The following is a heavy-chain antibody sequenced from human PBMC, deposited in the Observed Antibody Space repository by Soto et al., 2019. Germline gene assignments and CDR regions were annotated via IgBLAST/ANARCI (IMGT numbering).Heavy chain of an antibody. CDR2: IYYSGST. CDR3: ARSVTTEGYYFDY. J-gene: IGHJ4*02. D-gene: IGHD4-17*01. CDR1: GGSISSYY. V-gene: IGHV4-59*12. Sequence: PSETLSLTCTVSGGSISSYYWSWIRQPPGKGLEWIGYIYYSGSTNYNPSLKSRVTISVDKSKNQFSLKLSSVTAADTAVYYCARSVTTEGYYFDYWGQGTLVTVSS.